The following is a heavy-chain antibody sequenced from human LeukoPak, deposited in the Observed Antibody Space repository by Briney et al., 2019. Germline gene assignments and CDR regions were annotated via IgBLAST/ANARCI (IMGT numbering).Heavy chain of an antibody. Sequence: GRSLRLSCAASGFTFSSYGMHWVRQAPGKGLEWVAVIWYDGSNKYYADSVKGRFTISGDNSKNTLYLQMNSLRAEDTAVYYCARFYGGSHYYYYGMDVWGQGTMVTVSS. CDR2: IWYDGSNK. V-gene: IGHV3-33*01. J-gene: IGHJ6*02. CDR3: ARFYGGSHYYYYGMDV. D-gene: IGHD4-23*01. CDR1: GFTFSSYG.